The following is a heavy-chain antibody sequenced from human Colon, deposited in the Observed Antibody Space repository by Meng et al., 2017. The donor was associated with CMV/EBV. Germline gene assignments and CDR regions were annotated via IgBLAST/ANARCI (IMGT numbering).Heavy chain of an antibody. CDR1: GFTFEDYY. J-gene: IGHJ4*02. V-gene: IGHV3-11*01. CDR3: ARVLPAYYYDTSAYPLDY. CDR2: ISNYGGDI. Sequence: GESLKISCAASGFTFEDYYMGWIRQTPGKGLEWISFISNYGGDIKYADSVTGRFTISRDNAKNILYLQMNSLRGEDTAVYYCARVLPAYYYDTSAYPLDYWGQGTLVTVSS. D-gene: IGHD3-22*01.